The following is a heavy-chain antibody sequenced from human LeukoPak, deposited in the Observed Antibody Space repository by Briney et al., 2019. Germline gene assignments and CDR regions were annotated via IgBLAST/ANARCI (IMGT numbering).Heavy chain of an antibody. J-gene: IGHJ4*02. D-gene: IGHD4-17*01. V-gene: IGHV3-21*01. CDR2: ISSSSGYI. CDR3: ARGYGDQTCDY. CDR1: GFTSSSYT. Sequence: GGSLRLSCAASGFTSSSYTMNRVRQAPGKGLEWVSSISSSSGYIYYADSVKGRFTISRDNAKNSLYLQMNSLRAEDTAVYYCARGYGDQTCDYWGQGTLVTVSS.